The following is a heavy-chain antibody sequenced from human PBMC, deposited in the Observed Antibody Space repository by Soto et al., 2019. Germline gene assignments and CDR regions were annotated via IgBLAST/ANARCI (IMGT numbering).Heavy chain of an antibody. J-gene: IGHJ4*02. Sequence: GGSLRLSCAASGFTFSSYGMHWVRQAPGKGLEWVAVISSDGSDKYYADSVKGRFTISRDNSKNTLYLQMNSLRAEDTAIYYCANAPVADVIAVAGPDYWGQGTLVTVSS. V-gene: IGHV3-30*18. D-gene: IGHD6-19*01. CDR2: ISSDGSDK. CDR1: GFTFSSYG. CDR3: ANAPVADVIAVAGPDY.